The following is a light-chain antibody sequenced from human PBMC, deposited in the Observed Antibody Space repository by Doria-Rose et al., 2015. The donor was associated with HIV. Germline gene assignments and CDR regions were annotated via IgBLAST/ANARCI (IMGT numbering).Light chain of an antibody. J-gene: IGKJ1*01. V-gene: IGKV3-20*01. CDR1: QSFSSTY. CDR2: DGS. CDR3: HRYGTSWT. Sequence: EIVLTQSPGTLSLSPGERATLSCRASQSFSSTYLAWYQQKPGQAPSLLIYDGSTRSTGIPDRFSASGSGTDFTLTINRLEPGDFALYYCHRYGTSWTFGQGTKVEI.